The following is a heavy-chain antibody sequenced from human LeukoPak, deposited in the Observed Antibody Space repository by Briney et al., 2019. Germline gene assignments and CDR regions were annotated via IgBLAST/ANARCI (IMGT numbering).Heavy chain of an antibody. V-gene: IGHV3-9*01. J-gene: IGHJ4*02. D-gene: IGHD3-10*01. CDR1: GFTFDDYA. Sequence: GGSLRLSCAASGFTFDDYAMHWVRQAPGKGLEWVSGISWNSGSIGYADSVKGRFTISRDNAKNTLYLQMNSLRAEDTAVYYCAKDRSGSGTYYPDYWGQGILVTVSS. CDR2: ISWNSGSI. CDR3: AKDRSGSGTYYPDY.